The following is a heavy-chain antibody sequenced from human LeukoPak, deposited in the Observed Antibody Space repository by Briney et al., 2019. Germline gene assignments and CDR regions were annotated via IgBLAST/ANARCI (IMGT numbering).Heavy chain of an antibody. CDR2: INHSGST. D-gene: IGHD3-10*01. CDR3: ARLRTTYGSGSYPKLNWFDP. J-gene: IGHJ5*02. CDR1: GGSFRGYY. V-gene: IGHV4-34*01. Sequence: SETLSLTCAVYGGSFRGYYWSWIRQPPGKGLEWIGEINHSGSTNYNPSLKSRVTISVDTSKNQFSLKLSSVTAADTAVYYCARLRTTYGSGSYPKLNWFDPWGQGTLVTVPS.